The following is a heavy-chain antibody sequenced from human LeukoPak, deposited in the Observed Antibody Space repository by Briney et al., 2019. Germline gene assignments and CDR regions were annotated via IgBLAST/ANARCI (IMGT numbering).Heavy chain of an antibody. CDR1: GFTVSSNY. Sequence: GGSLRLSCAASGFTVSSNYMNWVRQAPGKGLEWVSVLYSAGNTYYADPVKGRFTISRDNSKNTLFLQMDSLRPEDTAVYYCARARDYIVVDFWGQGTLVTVSS. CDR2: LYSAGNT. J-gene: IGHJ4*02. V-gene: IGHV3-66*02. CDR3: ARARDYIVVDF. D-gene: IGHD5-12*01.